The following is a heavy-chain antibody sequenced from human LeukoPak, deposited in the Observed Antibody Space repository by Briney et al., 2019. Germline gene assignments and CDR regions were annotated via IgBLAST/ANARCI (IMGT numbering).Heavy chain of an antibody. CDR1: GGSISSYY. Sequence: PSGTLSLTCTVSGGSISSYYWSWIRQPPGKGLEWIGYIYYSGSTNYNPSLKSRVTISVDTSKNQFSLKLSSVTAADTAVYYCARLRTHRGRPVAFGGVIVFHYYGMDVWGQGTTITVSS. CDR3: ARLRTHRGRPVAFGGVIVFHYYGMDV. V-gene: IGHV4-59*08. J-gene: IGHJ6*02. CDR2: IYYSGST. D-gene: IGHD3-16*02.